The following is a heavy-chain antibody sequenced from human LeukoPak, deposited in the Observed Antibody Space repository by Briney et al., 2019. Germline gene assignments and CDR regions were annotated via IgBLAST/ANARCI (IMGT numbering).Heavy chain of an antibody. D-gene: IGHD3-9*01. V-gene: IGHV3-30*02. Sequence: GGSLRLSCAASGFTFSSYGMHWVRQAPGKGLEWVAFIRYDGSNKYYADSVKGRFTISRDNSKNTLYLQMNSLRAGDTAVYYCAKDRLTEDILTGYYYWGQGTLVTVSS. J-gene: IGHJ4*02. CDR2: IRYDGSNK. CDR1: GFTFSSYG. CDR3: AKDRLTEDILTGYYY.